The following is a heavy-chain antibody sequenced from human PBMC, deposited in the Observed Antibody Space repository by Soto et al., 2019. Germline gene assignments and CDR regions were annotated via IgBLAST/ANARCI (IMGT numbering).Heavy chain of an antibody. CDR3: ARSNSPLDGFEV. J-gene: IGHJ3*01. V-gene: IGHV1-69*06. Sequence: GSSVQVSCMACLWTFRSYAISFVRHPPGQGLEWMGGIIPIFGTANYAQKFQGRVTITADKSTSTAYMELSSLRSEDTVVYYCARSNSPLDGFEVWGQGTMVTVSS. CDR2: IIPIFGTA. CDR1: LWTFRSYA. D-gene: IGHD1-1*01.